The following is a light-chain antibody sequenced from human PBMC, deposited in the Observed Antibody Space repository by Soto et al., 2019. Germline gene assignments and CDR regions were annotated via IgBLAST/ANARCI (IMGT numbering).Light chain of an antibody. CDR1: SSDVGGFDY. Sequence: QSALTQPASVSGSPGQSITISCTGTSSDVGGFDYVSWYQQLPGKAPKVIIYDVTKRPSGVSTRFSASKSDNTASLTISGLQAEDEADYYCSSYSSSTTLVLFGGGTKSPS. CDR3: SSYSSSTTLVL. CDR2: DVT. J-gene: IGLJ2*01. V-gene: IGLV2-14*03.